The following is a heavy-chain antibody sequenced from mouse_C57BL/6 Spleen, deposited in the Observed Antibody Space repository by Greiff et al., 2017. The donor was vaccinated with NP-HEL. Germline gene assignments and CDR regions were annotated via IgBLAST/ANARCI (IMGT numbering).Heavy chain of an antibody. J-gene: IGHJ2*01. CDR1: GYTFTSYW. V-gene: IGHV1-55*01. D-gene: IGHD1-1*01. CDR2: IYPGSGST. Sequence: VQLQQPGAELVKPGASVKMSCKASGYTFTSYWITWVKQRPGQGLEWIGDIYPGSGSTNYNEKFKSKATLTVDTSSSTAYMQLSSLTSEDSAVYYCARTHYYYGSSLGYWGQGTTLTVSS. CDR3: ARTHYYYGSSLGY.